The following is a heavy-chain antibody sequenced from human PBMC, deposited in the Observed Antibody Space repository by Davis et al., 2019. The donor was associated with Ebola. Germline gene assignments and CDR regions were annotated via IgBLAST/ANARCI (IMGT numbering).Heavy chain of an antibody. CDR2: ISYDGSNK. Sequence: PGGSLRLSCAASGFTFSSYAMHWVRQAPGKGLEWVAVISYDGSNKYYADSVKGRFIISRDNSKNTLYLQMNSLRAEDTAVYYCARRTGTPFPWGQGTLVTVSS. CDR3: ARRTGTPFP. CDR1: GFTFSSYA. V-gene: IGHV3-30-3*01. J-gene: IGHJ5*02. D-gene: IGHD1-1*01.